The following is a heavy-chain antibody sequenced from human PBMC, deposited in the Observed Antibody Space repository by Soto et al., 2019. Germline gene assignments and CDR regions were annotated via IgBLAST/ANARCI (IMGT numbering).Heavy chain of an antibody. Sequence: GASVKVSCKASGYTFTSYGISWVRQAPGQGLEWMGGIIPIFGTANYAQKFQGRVTITADESTSTAYMELSSLRSEDTAVYYCARGGSYYYYYGMDVWGQGTTVTVSS. J-gene: IGHJ6*02. V-gene: IGHV1-69*13. CDR2: IIPIFGTA. CDR3: ARGGSYYYYYGMDV. CDR1: GYTFTSYG. D-gene: IGHD1-26*01.